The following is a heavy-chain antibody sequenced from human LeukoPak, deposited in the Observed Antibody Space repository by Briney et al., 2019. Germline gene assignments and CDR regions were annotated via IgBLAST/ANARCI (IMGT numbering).Heavy chain of an antibody. Sequence: VGSLRLSCAASGVTFSNYGMHWVRQAPGKGLGGCSRVDAEGISASYADSVKGRVTIPRDNPKTTLFLQMNSLRSEHTAVYYCASSWELISDSWGQGTLVTVSS. J-gene: IGHJ4*02. D-gene: IGHD1-26*01. CDR1: GVTFSNYG. CDR2: VDAEGISA. CDR3: ASSWELISDS. V-gene: IGHV3-74*01.